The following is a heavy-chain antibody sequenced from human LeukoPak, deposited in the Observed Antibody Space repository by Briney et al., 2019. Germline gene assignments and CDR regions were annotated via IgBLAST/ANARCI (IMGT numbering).Heavy chain of an antibody. J-gene: IGHJ6*02. V-gene: IGHV1-2*04. CDR1: GYTFTGYY. CDR3: ARDHEVGGGIYYYYYGMDV. Sequence: PRASVKVSCKASGYTFTGYYMRWVRQAPGQGLEWMGWINPNSGGTNYAQKFQGWVTMTRDTSISTAYMELSRLRSDDTAVYYCARDHEVGGGIYYYYYGMDVWGQGTTVTVSS. D-gene: IGHD6-19*01. CDR2: INPNSGGT.